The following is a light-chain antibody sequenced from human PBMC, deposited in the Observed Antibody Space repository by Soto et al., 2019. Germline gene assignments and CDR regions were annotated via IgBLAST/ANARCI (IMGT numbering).Light chain of an antibody. CDR1: QSVSSSY. CDR3: QQYGSAPRYT. J-gene: IGKJ2*01. V-gene: IGKV3-20*01. Sequence: EIVLTQSPGTLSLSPGERATLSCRASQSVSSSYLAWYQQKPGQAPRILMYGASSRATGIPDRFSGSGSGTDFTLTISRLEPEDFAVYYCQQYGSAPRYTCGQRTKLEIK. CDR2: GAS.